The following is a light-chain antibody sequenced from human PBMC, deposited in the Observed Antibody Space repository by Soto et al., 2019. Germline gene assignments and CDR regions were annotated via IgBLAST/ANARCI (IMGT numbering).Light chain of an antibody. CDR2: AAS. CDR3: QQSYSTLRT. J-gene: IGKJ1*01. V-gene: IGKV1-39*01. CDR1: QILLSSNGYNY. Sequence: MTQSPLSLPVTPGEPASISCRSTQILLSSNGYNYVDWYQQKPGKAPKLLIYAASSLQSGVPSRFSGSGSGTDFTLTISSLQPEDFATYYCQQSYSTLRTFGQGTKVDIK.